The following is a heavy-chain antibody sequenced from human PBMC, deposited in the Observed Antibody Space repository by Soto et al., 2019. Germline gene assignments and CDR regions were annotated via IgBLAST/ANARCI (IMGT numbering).Heavy chain of an antibody. CDR2: IYWNGVE. J-gene: IGHJ4*02. CDR3: AHEPFGDQRFDS. D-gene: IGHD4-17*01. Sequence: QITLKESGPTLVKPTQTLTLTCTFSGFSLSTRGVSVGWIRQPPGKALEWLALIYWNGVEHYSPSLKSRLTITKDTSKNQVVLILTNMDPVDTATYYCAHEPFGDQRFDSWRQGTLVTVSS. CDR1: GFSLSTRGVS. V-gene: IGHV2-5*01.